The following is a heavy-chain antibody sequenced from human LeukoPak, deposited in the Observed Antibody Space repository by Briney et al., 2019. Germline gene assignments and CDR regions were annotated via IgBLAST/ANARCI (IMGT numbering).Heavy chain of an antibody. V-gene: IGHV3-30*18. J-gene: IGHJ3*02. CDR3: AKVRDTRDWYKDAFDI. Sequence: GGSLRLSCAASGFTFSIYGMHWVRQAPGKGLEWVAVISYDGSNKYYADSVKGRFTISRDNSKNTLYLQMNSLRAEDTAVYYCAKVRDTRDWYKDAFDIWGQGTRVTVSS. CDR2: ISYDGSNK. D-gene: IGHD3/OR15-3a*01. CDR1: GFTFSIYG.